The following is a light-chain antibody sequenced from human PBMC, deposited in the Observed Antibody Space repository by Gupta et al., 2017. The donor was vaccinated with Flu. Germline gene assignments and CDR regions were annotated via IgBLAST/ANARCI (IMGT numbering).Light chain of an antibody. V-gene: IGLV1-44*01. CDR3: ASWDDSLTAGV. CDR1: NT. J-gene: IGLJ3*02. Sequence: NTGSWYQQLPRTATKLLIYTDDHRPSGVPYRFSGSTSAPSASLAISRLQEADEADYYCASWDDSLTAGVFGGVTKLTDL. CDR2: TDD.